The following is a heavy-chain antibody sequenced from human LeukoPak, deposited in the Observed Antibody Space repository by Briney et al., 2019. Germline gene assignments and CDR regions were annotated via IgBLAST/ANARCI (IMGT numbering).Heavy chain of an antibody. CDR3: ARDGTPEQLVTFDY. D-gene: IGHD6-6*01. Sequence: SVKVSCKASGGTFSSYAISWVRQAPGQGLEWMGGIIPIFGTANYGQKFQGRVTITADESTSTAYMELSSLRSEDTAVYYCARDGTPEQLVTFDYWGQGTLVTVSS. V-gene: IGHV1-69*13. J-gene: IGHJ4*02. CDR2: IIPIFGTA. CDR1: GGTFSSYA.